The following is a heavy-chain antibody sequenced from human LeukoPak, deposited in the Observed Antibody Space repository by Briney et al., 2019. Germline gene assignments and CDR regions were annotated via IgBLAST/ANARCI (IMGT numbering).Heavy chain of an antibody. Sequence: SETLSLTCTVSGGSISSYYWSWIRQPPGKGLEWIGYIYYSGSTNYNPSLKSRVTISVDTSKNQFSLKLGSVTAADTAVYYCAREVEGYCSGGSCYQSRYYYYYYMDVWGKGTTVTVSS. J-gene: IGHJ6*03. D-gene: IGHD2-15*01. CDR1: GGSISSYY. CDR2: IYYSGST. CDR3: AREVEGYCSGGSCYQSRYYYYYYMDV. V-gene: IGHV4-59*01.